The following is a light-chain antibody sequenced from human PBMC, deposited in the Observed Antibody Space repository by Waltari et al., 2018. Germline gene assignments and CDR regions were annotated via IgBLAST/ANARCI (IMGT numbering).Light chain of an antibody. CDR1: QSVLYNSNNKNY. V-gene: IGKV4-1*01. CDR3: QQYYSTPET. Sequence: DIVMTQSPDSLAVSLGERATINSTSTQSVLYNSNNKNYLAWYQHKPGQPPKLLIYWASTRESGVPDRFSGSGSGTDFTLTITSLQAADVAVYYCQQYYSTPETFGQGTKLEIK. CDR2: WAS. J-gene: IGKJ2*01.